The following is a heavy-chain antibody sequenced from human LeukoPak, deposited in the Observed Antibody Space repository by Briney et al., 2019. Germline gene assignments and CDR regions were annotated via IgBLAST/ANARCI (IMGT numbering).Heavy chain of an antibody. J-gene: IGHJ5*02. V-gene: IGHV1-69*04. Sequence: SVKVSCKASGGTFSSYAISWVRQAPGQGLEWMGRIIPILGIANYAQKFQGRVTITADKSTSTAYMELSSLRSEDTAVYYCARTMIAAAGTHNWFDPWGQGTLVTVSS. CDR2: IIPILGIA. CDR1: GGTFSSYA. D-gene: IGHD6-13*01. CDR3: ARTMIAAAGTHNWFDP.